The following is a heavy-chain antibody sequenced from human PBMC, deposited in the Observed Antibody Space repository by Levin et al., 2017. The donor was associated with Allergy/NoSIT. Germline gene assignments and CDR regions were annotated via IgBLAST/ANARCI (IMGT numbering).Heavy chain of an antibody. CDR1: GYTFTSYY. J-gene: IGHJ4*02. V-gene: IGHV1-46*01. CDR3: ARRPYGNYVIDY. Sequence: GESLKISCKASGYTFTSYYMHWVRQAPGQGLEWMGIINPNGGSTTYAQKFQGRVTMTRDTSTSTVYMELSSLRSEDTAVYYCARRPYGNYVIDYWGQGTLVTVSS. D-gene: IGHD4-11*01. CDR2: INPNGGST.